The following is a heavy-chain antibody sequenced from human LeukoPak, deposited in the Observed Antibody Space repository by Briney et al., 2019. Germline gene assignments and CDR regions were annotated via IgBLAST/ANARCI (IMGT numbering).Heavy chain of an antibody. V-gene: IGHV3-48*02. CDR3: ARVKRCSGNSCYPNFDY. CDR2: ISSSSGTI. D-gene: IGHD2-15*01. Sequence: GGSLRLSCAASGFTFSDYSMNWVRQAPGKGLEWVSYISSSSGTIYYADSVKGRFTISRDNAKHSLFLQMNSLRDEDTAVYYCARVKRCSGNSCYPNFDYWGQGTLVTVSS. J-gene: IGHJ4*02. CDR1: GFTFSDYS.